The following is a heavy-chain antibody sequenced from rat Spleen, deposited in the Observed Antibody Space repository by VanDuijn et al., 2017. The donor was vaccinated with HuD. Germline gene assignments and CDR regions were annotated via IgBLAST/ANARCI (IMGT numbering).Heavy chain of an antibody. CDR3: ARHTMGTYVMDA. CDR1: GFTFTNYD. V-gene: IGHV5S23*01. J-gene: IGHJ4*01. CDR2: ISPSGGST. Sequence: EVQLVESGGGLVQPGGSLRLSCAASGFTFTNYDMAWVRQAPTKGLEWVASISPSGGSTYYRDSVKGRFTVSRDNAKSTLYLQMDSLRSEDTATYYCARHTMGTYVMDAWGQGASVTVSS. D-gene: IGHD1-7*01.